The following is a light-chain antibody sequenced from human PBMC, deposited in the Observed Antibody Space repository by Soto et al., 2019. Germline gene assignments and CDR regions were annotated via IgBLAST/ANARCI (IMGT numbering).Light chain of an antibody. V-gene: IGKV1-5*03. CDR3: QHYNSYSEA. CDR1: HTIISW. Sequence: EIQMTQTPSTLSGSVGDRVTITCRASHTIISWLAWYQQKPGKAPKLLIYKASTLKSGVPSRFSGSGSGTEFTLTISSLQPDDFATYYCQHYNSYSEAFGQGTMA. J-gene: IGKJ1*01. CDR2: KAS.